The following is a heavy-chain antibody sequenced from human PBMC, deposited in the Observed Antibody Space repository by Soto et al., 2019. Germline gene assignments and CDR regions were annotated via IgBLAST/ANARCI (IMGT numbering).Heavy chain of an antibody. Sequence: QVQLVESGGDLVKPGGSLRLSCAASGYTFSDYYMSWIRQAPGKGLEWISYIDTSGTKIYYADSVKGRFTITRDNAKNSLYLEMNSLRDEDRPVYYCASHYDMWSGYLSPVDYWGQGTLVTVSS. CDR1: GYTFSDYY. V-gene: IGHV3-11*01. D-gene: IGHD3-3*01. J-gene: IGHJ4*02. CDR2: IDTSGTKI. CDR3: ASHYDMWSGYLSPVDY.